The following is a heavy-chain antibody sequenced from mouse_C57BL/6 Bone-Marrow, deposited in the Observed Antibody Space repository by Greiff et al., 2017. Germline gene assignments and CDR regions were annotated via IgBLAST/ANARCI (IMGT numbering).Heavy chain of an antibody. D-gene: IGHD1-1*01. CDR1: GYTFTSYW. J-gene: IGHJ4*01. CDR3: ARSPYYYGSSYAMDY. V-gene: IGHV1-53*01. Sequence: QVQLQQPGTELVKPGASVKLSCKASGYTFTSYWMHWVTQRPGQGLEWIGNINPSNGGTNYNEKFKSKATLTVDKSSSTAYMQLSSLTSEDSAVYYCARSPYYYGSSYAMDYWGQGTSVTVSS. CDR2: INPSNGGT.